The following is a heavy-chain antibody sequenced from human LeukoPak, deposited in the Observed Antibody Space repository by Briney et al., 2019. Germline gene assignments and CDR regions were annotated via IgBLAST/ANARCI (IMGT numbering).Heavy chain of an antibody. Sequence: GGSLRLSCAASGFTFSSYAMTWVRQAPGKGLEWVSGISIGDSTFYANSVQGRFTISRDRSKNTLYLQMNSLRVDDTAVYYCASEILPNDYWGQGTLVTVSS. D-gene: IGHD5-24*01. J-gene: IGHJ4*02. V-gene: IGHV3-23*01. CDR1: GFTFSSYA. CDR3: ASEILPNDY. CDR2: ISIGDST.